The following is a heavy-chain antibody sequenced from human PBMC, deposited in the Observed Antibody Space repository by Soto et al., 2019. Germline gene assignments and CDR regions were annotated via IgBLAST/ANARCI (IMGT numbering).Heavy chain of an antibody. J-gene: IGHJ6*02. CDR2: INAGNGNT. Sequence: GASVEVSCKASGDTFTSYAMHWVRQAPGQRLEWMGWINAGNGNTKYSQKFQGRVTITRDTSASTAYMELSSLRSEDTAVYYCARDSGSGWYYYHYGMDVWGQGTTVTVSS. CDR1: GDTFTSYA. V-gene: IGHV1-3*01. D-gene: IGHD6-25*01. CDR3: ARDSGSGWYYYHYGMDV.